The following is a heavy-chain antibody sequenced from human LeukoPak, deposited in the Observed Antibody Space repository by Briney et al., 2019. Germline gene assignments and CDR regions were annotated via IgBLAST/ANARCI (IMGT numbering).Heavy chain of an antibody. CDR3: ASKGGSFTISGVLYNDAFAI. Sequence: TGGSLRLSCAASGFTFSSYGMHWVRQAPGKGLEWVAVISYDGSNKYYADSVKGRFTISRDNSKNTLYLQMNSLRAEDTAVYYCASKGGSFTISGVLYNDAFAIWGQGTMVTVSA. J-gene: IGHJ3*02. V-gene: IGHV3-30*03. D-gene: IGHD3-3*01. CDR1: GFTFSSYG. CDR2: ISYDGSNK.